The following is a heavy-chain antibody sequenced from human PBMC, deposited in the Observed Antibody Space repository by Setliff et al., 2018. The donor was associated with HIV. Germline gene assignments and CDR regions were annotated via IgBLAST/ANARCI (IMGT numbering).Heavy chain of an antibody. V-gene: IGHV4-39*01. CDR2: ILSGGNT. CDR3: ARPKHGRGGGSHFDY. J-gene: IGHJ4*02. CDR1: GGSISSRSYY. Sequence: SETLSLTCSVFGGSISSRSYYWGWIRQSPGQGLEWSGNILSGGNTYYNPSLNSRVSMSVDTSKNQFSLKLNSVTAADTAVYYCARPKHGRGGGSHFDYWGRGTLVTVSS. D-gene: IGHD3-16*01.